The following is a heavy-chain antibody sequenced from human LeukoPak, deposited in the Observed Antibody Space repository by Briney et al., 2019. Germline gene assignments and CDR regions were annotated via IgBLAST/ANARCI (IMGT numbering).Heavy chain of an antibody. J-gene: IGHJ5*02. CDR3: AREARYCSSTSCPEGWFDP. CDR2: INHSGST. D-gene: IGHD2-2*01. Sequence: TSETLSLTCAVYGGSFSGYYWSWIRQPPGKGLEWIGEINHSGSTNYNPSLKSRVTISVDTSKNQFSLKLSSVTAADTAVYYCAREARYCSSTSCPEGWFDPWGQGILVTVSS. V-gene: IGHV4-34*01. CDR1: GGSFSGYY.